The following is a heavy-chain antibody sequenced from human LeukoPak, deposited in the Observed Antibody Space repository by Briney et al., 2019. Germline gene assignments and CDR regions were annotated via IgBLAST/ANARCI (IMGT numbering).Heavy chain of an antibody. V-gene: IGHV3-30*18. CDR3: AKSEGLWFAEHDY. CDR1: GFTFSSYG. CDR2: ISYDGSNK. D-gene: IGHD3-10*01. Sequence: PGGSLRLSCAASGFTFSSYGMHWVRQAPGKGLEWVAVISYDGSNKYYADSVKGRFTISRDNSKNTLYLQMNSLRAEDTAVYYCAKSEGLWFAEHDYWGQGTLVTVSS. J-gene: IGHJ4*02.